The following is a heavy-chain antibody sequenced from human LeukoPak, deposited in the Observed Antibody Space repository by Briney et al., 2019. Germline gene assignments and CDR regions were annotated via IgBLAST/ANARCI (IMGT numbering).Heavy chain of an antibody. D-gene: IGHD5-12*01. J-gene: IGHJ4*02. CDR1: GGSISSSSYY. Sequence: SETLSLTCTVSGGSISSSSYYWGWIRQPPGKGLEWIGSIYYSGSTYYNPSLKSRVTISVDTSKNQFSLKLSSVTAADTAVYYCARMGYGLRTVLAFDYWGQGTLVTVSS. CDR2: IYYSGST. V-gene: IGHV4-39*07. CDR3: ARMGYGLRTVLAFDY.